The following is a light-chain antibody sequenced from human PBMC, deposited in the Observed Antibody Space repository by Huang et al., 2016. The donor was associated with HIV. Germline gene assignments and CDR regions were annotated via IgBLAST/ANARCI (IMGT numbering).Light chain of an antibody. J-gene: IGKJ2*01. CDR1: QSLNNY. CDR3: HHRSGWPRT. Sequence: EIVLTQSPATLSLSPGERATLSCRASQSLNNYLGWYQQKPGQPPRVLIYATSNRATGIPARFSGGGSGTEFTLTISSLEPEDFAVYYCHHRSGWPRTFGQGTKLEI. V-gene: IGKV3-11*01. CDR2: ATS.